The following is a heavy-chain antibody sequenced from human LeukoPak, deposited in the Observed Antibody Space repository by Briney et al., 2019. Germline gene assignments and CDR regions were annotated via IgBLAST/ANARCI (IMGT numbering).Heavy chain of an antibody. Sequence: SETLSLTCSVSGGSVTTYYWSWIRQPPGKGLEWIGYIYTSGGTNHNPSLKSRVTISVDTSKNQFSPKLTSVTAADTAVYYCARHLHNQPSPSFDPWGQGTLVTVSS. J-gene: IGHJ5*02. CDR1: GGSVTTYY. CDR3: ARHLHNQPSPSFDP. CDR2: IYTSGGT. D-gene: IGHD1-1*01. V-gene: IGHV4-4*09.